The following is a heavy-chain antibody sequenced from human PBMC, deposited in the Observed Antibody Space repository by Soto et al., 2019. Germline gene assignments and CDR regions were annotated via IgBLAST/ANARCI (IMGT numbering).Heavy chain of an antibody. CDR1: GGTFSSYA. CDR3: ASGVIVVVITPYYYYGMDV. D-gene: IGHD3-22*01. Sequence: SVKVSCKASGGTFSSYAISWVRQAPGQGLEWMGGIIPIFGTANYAQKFQGRVTITADESTSTAYMELSSLRSEDTAVYYCASGVIVVVITPYYYYGMDVWGQGTTVTVSS. V-gene: IGHV1-69*13. CDR2: IIPIFGTA. J-gene: IGHJ6*02.